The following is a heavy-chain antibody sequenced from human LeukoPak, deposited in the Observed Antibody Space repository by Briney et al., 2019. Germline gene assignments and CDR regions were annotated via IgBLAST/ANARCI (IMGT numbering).Heavy chain of an antibody. V-gene: IGHV3-30*19. CDR1: GFTFSSYG. D-gene: IGHD2-2*01. J-gene: IGHJ4*02. Sequence: GGSLRLSRAASGFTFSSYGMHWVRQAPGKGLEWVAVIWYDGSNKYYADSVKGRFTISRDNSKNTLYLQMNSLRAEDTAVYYCARETRPIVVVPAARGYYFDYWGQGTLVTVSS. CDR2: IWYDGSNK. CDR3: ARETRPIVVVPAARGYYFDY.